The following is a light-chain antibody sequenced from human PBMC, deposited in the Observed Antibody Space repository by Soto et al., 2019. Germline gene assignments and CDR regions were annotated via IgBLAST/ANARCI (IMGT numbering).Light chain of an antibody. CDR3: QQYTYSPWT. CDR1: QTISSSY. V-gene: IGKV3-20*01. J-gene: IGKJ1*01. Sequence: EVVLTQSPGTLSLSPGERATLSCRTSQTISSSYLGWYQQKPGQAPRLLIYGASSRATGIPVRFSGSGSGTDFTLTISRLEAEDFAVYYCQQYTYSPWTFGQGTKVEIK. CDR2: GAS.